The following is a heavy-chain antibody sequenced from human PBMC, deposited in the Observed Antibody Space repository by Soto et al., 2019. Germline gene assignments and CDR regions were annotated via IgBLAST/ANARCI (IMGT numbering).Heavy chain of an antibody. Sequence: HPGGSLRLSCAASGFTFSSYAMSWVRQAPGKGLEWVSAISGSGGSTYYADSVKGRFTISRDNSKNTLYLQMNSLRAEDTAVYYCAKSGGVAAAGKGYYFDYWGQGTLVTVS. CDR2: ISGSGGST. CDR1: GFTFSSYA. CDR3: AKSGGVAAAGKGYYFDY. V-gene: IGHV3-23*01. J-gene: IGHJ4*02. D-gene: IGHD6-13*01.